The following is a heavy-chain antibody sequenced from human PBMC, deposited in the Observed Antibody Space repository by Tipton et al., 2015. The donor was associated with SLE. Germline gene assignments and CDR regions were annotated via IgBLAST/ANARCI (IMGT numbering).Heavy chain of an antibody. CDR2: ISSSGSTI. J-gene: IGHJ3*02. Sequence: QLVQSRGGLVQPGGSLRLSCAASGFTFSSYEMNWVRQAPGKGLEWVSYISSSGSTIYYADSVKGRFTISRDNAKNSLYLQMNSLRAEDTAVYYCARDRGYYGSGSYAFDIWGQGTMVTVSS. D-gene: IGHD3-10*01. CDR3: ARDRGYYGSGSYAFDI. V-gene: IGHV3-48*03. CDR1: GFTFSSYE.